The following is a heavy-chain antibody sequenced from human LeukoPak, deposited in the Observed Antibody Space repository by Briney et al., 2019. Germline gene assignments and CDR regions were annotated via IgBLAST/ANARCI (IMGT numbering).Heavy chain of an antibody. CDR3: AGVPKGSGYLDH. V-gene: IGHV4-59*01. D-gene: IGHD3-10*01. CDR1: GGSISSYY. Sequence: SETLSLTCTVSGGSISSYYWSWIRQPPGKGLEWIGYMYYSGSTNYNPSLKSRVTISVDTSKNQCSLKLSSVTAADTAVYYCAGVPKGSGYLDHWGQGTLVTVSS. CDR2: MYYSGST. J-gene: IGHJ4*02.